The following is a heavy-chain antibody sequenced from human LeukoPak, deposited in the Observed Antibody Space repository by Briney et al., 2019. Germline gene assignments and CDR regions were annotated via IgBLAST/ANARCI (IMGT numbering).Heavy chain of an antibody. CDR1: GFTFSSYA. CDR3: AKDDDFWSGYYTGDY. V-gene: IGHV3-23*01. CDR2: ISGSGGST. J-gene: IGHJ4*02. D-gene: IGHD3-3*01. Sequence: GSLRLSCAASGFTFSSYAMSWVRQAPGKGLEWVSAISGSGGSTYYADSVKGRFTISRDNSKNTLYLQMNSLRAEDTAVYYCAKDDDFWSGYYTGDYWGQGTLVTVSS.